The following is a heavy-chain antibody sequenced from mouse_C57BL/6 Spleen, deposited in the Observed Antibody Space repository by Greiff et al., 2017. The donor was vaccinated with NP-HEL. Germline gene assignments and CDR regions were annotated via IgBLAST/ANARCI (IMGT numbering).Heavy chain of an antibody. J-gene: IGHJ1*03. CDR2: IYPRSGNT. V-gene: IGHV1-81*01. CDR3: ARGYYYGSSYKGSV. D-gene: IGHD1-1*01. CDR1: GYTFTSYG. Sequence: QVQLQQSGAELARPGASVKLSCKASGYTFTSYGISWVKQRTGQGLEWIGEIYPRSGNTYYNEKFKGKATLTADKSSSTAYMELRSLTSEDSAVYFCARGYYYGSSYKGSVWGTGTTVTVSS.